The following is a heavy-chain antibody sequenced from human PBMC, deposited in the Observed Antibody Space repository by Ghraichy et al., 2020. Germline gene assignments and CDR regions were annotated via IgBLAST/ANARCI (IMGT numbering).Heavy chain of an antibody. D-gene: IGHD5-24*01. V-gene: IGHV4-59*01. J-gene: IGHJ6*02. CDR1: GGSISSYY. CDR2: IYYSGST. CDR3: ARDVWEMADYYGMDV. Sequence: SETLSLTCTVSGGSISSYYWSWIRQPPGKGLEWIGYIYYSGSTNYNPSLKSRVTISVDTSKNQFSLKLSSVTAADTAVYYCARDVWEMADYYGMDVWGQGTTVTVSS.